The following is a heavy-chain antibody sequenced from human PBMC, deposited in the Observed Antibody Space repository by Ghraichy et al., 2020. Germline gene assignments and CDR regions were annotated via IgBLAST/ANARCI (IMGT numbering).Heavy chain of an antibody. V-gene: IGHV2-5*01. D-gene: IGHD1-26*01. CDR3: EHRSSAWELLDY. Sequence: SGPTLVKPTQTLTLTCTFSGFSLSTSGVGVGWIRQPPGKALEWLALIYWNDDKRYSTYLKSRLTITKDTDKNQVVLTMTNMDPVDTATYYCEHRSSAWELLDYWGQGTLVTVSS. CDR1: GFSLSTSGVG. J-gene: IGHJ4*02. CDR2: IYWNDDK.